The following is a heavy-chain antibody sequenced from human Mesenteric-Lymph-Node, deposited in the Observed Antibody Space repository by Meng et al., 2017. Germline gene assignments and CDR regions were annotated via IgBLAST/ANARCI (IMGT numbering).Heavy chain of an antibody. V-gene: IGHV3-23*04. J-gene: IGHJ5*02. Sequence: LVGAGGRLVQPGGSLRLSCAASGFTFSNYAMSWVRQAPGKGLEWVSGISATGGSTFYADSVKGRFTISRDNSKNTVYLQMSSLSAEDTALYYCAKEPTYYYDSVRNWFDPWGQGTLVTVSS. CDR2: ISATGGST. CDR1: GFTFSNYA. D-gene: IGHD3-10*01. CDR3: AKEPTYYYDSVRNWFDP.